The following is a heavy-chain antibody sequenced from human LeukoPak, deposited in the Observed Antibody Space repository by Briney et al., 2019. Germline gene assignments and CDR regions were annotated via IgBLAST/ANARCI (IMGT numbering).Heavy chain of an antibody. D-gene: IGHD3-22*01. CDR1: GGSISSSSYY. CDR3: ARVGYYDSSGYYIPYYYYYYYMDV. J-gene: IGHJ6*03. V-gene: IGHV4-39*07. CDR2: IYYSGST. Sequence: SETLSLTCTVSGGSISSSSYYWGWIRQPPGKGLEWIGSIYYSGSTYYNPSLKSRVTISVDTSKNQFSLKLGSVTAADTAVYYCARVGYYDSSGYYIPYYYYYYYMDVWGKGTTVTVSS.